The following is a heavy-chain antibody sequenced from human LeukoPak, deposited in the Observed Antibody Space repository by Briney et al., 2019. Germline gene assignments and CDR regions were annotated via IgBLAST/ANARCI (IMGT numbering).Heavy chain of an antibody. Sequence: GGSLRLSCAASGFTFSSYGMHWVRQAPGKGLEWVAFIRYDGSNKYYADSVKGRFTISRDNSKNTLYLQMNSLRAEDTAVYYCAKDPPYSSSWYGLDYWGQGTLVTVSS. CDR2: IRYDGSNK. CDR3: AKDPPYSSSWYGLDY. J-gene: IGHJ4*02. D-gene: IGHD6-13*01. V-gene: IGHV3-30*02. CDR1: GFTFSSYG.